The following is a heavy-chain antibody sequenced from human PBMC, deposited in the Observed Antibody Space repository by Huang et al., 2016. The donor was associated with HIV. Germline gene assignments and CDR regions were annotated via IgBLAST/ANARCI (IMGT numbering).Heavy chain of an antibody. V-gene: IGHV4-61*09. CDR2: LSTGGSA. J-gene: IGHJ3*02. CDR3: ARVESGYYDAFDI. D-gene: IGHD3-3*01. CDR1: GGSISTGNYD. Sequence: QVQLQESGPGLVKPSETLSLTCPVSGGSISTGNYDWSWIRQPAGKGLELVGQLSTGGSANYNPSLKSRVTISLDTSKTQFSLKLSSVTAADSAVYYCARVESGYYDAFDIWGPGTTVTVSS.